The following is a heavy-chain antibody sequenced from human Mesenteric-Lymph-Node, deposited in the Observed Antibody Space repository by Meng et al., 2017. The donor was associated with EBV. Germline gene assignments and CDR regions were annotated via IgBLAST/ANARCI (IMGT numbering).Heavy chain of an antibody. CDR1: GRSISSASYY. V-gene: IGHV4-39*01. CDR2: IYYSGST. D-gene: IGHD1-26*01. Sequence: LALRESGPGMVKPSETLSLLCTASGRSISSASYYWGWIRQPPGKGLEWIGSIYYSGSTYYSPSLKSRVTISVDTSNNHFSLKLSSVTPADTAVYYCARHDSGTFGYYFDSWGQGSLVTVSS. J-gene: IGHJ4*02. CDR3: ARHDSGTFGYYFDS.